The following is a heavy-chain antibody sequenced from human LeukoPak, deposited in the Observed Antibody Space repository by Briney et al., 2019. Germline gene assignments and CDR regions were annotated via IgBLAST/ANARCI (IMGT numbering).Heavy chain of an antibody. J-gene: IGHJ4*02. D-gene: IGHD2-15*01. V-gene: IGHV3-49*04. CDR2: INSKAYGGKT. CDR3: TSLIVVVVADPYYFGF. Sequence: GGSLTHPCAPCGLTFKSQAMMGVGQAPGKGGAWVGFINSKAYGGKTEYAASGKGRFTISRGDSKSIDYLQMNSLKPEDTAVYSCTSLIVVVVADPYYFGFWGQGTLVTVSS. CDR1: GLTFKSQA.